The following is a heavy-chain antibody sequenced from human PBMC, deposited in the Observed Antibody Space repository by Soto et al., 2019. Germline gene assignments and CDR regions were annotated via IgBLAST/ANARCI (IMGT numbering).Heavy chain of an antibody. J-gene: IGHJ6*02. Sequence: QVLLVQSGPEVKKPGSSVKVSCKASGGTFNNYAINWVRQAPGKGLEWMGGIIPTFGTGNHAQKFQGRVTTTADESTTTAYMGLNSLRSEATAIYYCASFDGTLVRGGRSSPYEMDVWGQGTTVIVSS. CDR2: IIPTFGTG. D-gene: IGHD3-10*01. CDR1: GGTFNNYA. V-gene: IGHV1-69*01. CDR3: ASFDGTLVRGGRSSPYEMDV.